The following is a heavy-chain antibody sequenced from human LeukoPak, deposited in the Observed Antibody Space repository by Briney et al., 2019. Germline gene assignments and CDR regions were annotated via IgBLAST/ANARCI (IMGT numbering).Heavy chain of an antibody. V-gene: IGHV3-49*04. CDR2: IRSKAYGGTT. CDR1: GFTFGDYA. J-gene: IGHJ4*02. D-gene: IGHD6-6*01. CDR3: TCYSSSFESPFDY. Sequence: GGSLRLSCTASGFTFGDYAMSWVRQAPGKGLEWVGFIRSKAYGGTTEYAASVKGRFTISRDDSKSIAYLQMNSLKTEDTAVYYCTCYSSSFESPFDYWGQGTLVTVSS.